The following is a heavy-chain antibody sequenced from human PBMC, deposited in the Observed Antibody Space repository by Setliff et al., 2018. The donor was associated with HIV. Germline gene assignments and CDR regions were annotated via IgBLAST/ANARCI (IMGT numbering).Heavy chain of an antibody. CDR3: ARDGTLYSSGGYFDY. CDR1: GYTFTSYG. CDR2: ISASNGNT. D-gene: IGHD6-19*01. V-gene: IGHV1-18*01. Sequence: ASVKVSCKASGYTFTSYGISWVRQAPGQGLEWMGWISASNGNTNYAQKIQGRVTMTTDTSTSAAYMELRSLRSDDTAVYYCARDGTLYSSGGYFDYWGQGTLVTVSS. J-gene: IGHJ4*02.